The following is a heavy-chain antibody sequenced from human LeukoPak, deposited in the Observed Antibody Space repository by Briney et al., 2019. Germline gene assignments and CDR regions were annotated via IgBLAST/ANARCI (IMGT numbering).Heavy chain of an antibody. CDR3: ARELYAVTPNYFDY. CDR1: GYTFTSYG. J-gene: IGHJ4*02. Sequence: ASVKVSCKASGYTFTSYGISWVRQAPGQGLEWMGWISAYNGNTNYAQKLQGRVTMTTDTSTSTAYIELRSLRSDDTAVYYCARELYAVTPNYFDYWGQGTLVTVSS. D-gene: IGHD2-8*01. V-gene: IGHV1-18*01. CDR2: ISAYNGNT.